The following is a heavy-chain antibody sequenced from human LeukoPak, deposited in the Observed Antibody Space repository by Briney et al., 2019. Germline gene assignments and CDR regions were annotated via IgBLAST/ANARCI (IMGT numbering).Heavy chain of an antibody. J-gene: IGHJ6*03. CDR3: ARGLYYNYYMDV. CDR1: GGSISSGSYY. Sequence: SETLSLTCTVSGGSISSGSYYWSWIRQPAGKGLEWIGRIFTTGDSNYNPSLKSRVTISVDTSKNQFSLKLSSVTAADTAVYYCARGLYYNYYMDVWGKGTTVTVSS. V-gene: IGHV4-61*02. CDR2: IFTTGDS.